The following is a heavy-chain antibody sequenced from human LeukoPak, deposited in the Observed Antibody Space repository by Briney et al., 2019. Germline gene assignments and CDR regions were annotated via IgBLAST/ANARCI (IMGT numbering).Heavy chain of an antibody. CDR2: MSVSGGIT. Sequence: PGGSLGLSCTVSGFTFSSYALSWVRQAPGKGLEWVSGMSVSGGITYYADSVKGRFTISRDNSKNTLYLQMSSLRAEDTAVYYCVKESGFMVAPNSAFDIWGQGTMVTVSS. D-gene: IGHD4/OR15-4a*01. CDR1: GFTFSSYA. J-gene: IGHJ3*02. CDR3: VKESGFMVAPNSAFDI. V-gene: IGHV3-23*01.